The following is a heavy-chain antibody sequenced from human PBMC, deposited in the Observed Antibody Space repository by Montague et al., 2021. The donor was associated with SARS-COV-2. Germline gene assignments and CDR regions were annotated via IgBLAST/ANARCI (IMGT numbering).Heavy chain of an antibody. Sequence: TLSLTCTVSGDSVSGGPYYWTWVRQPAGKGLEWIGRIFTRGSTLYNPSLESRVTISVDPTKNQFSLTLISVTAADTAVYYCTRGVLAAMRPWFDPWGQGTLVTVSS. V-gene: IGHV4-61*02. CDR3: TRGVLAAMRPWFDP. J-gene: IGHJ5*02. CDR2: IFTRGST. CDR1: GDSVSGGPYY. D-gene: IGHD2-2*01.